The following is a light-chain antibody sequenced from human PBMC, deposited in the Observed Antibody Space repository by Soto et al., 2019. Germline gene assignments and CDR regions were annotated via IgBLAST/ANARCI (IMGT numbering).Light chain of an antibody. Sequence: DIQMTQSPSTLSASVGDRVTITCRASQSISSLLAWYQQKPGKAPKLLIYDASSLESGVPSRFSGSVSGTEFTLTISSLQPDDFATYYCQQYKSYSGTFGQGTKVEI. CDR1: QSISSL. J-gene: IGKJ1*01. CDR2: DAS. V-gene: IGKV1-5*01. CDR3: QQYKSYSGT.